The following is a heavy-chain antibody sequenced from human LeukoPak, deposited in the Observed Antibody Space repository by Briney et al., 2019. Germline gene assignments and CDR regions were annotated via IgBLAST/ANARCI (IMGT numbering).Heavy chain of an antibody. CDR1: GFTFSDHY. J-gene: IGHJ6*02. Sequence: GGSLRLSCAASGFTFSDHYMDWVRQAPGKGLEWVGRTRNKANSYTTEYAASVKGRFTISRDDSKNSLYLQMNSLKTEDTAVYYCAIYGMGVWGQGTTVTVSS. V-gene: IGHV3-72*01. CDR3: AIYGMGV. CDR2: TRNKANSYTT.